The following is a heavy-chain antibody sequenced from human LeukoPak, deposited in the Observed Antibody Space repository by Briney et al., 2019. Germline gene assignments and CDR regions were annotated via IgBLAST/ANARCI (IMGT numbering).Heavy chain of an antibody. CDR3: ARTLERDDY. CDR2: IIPIFGTA. Sequence: GASVKVSCKASGYTFTSYYMHWVRQAPGQGLEWMGGIIPIFGTANYAQKFQGRVTITADESTSTAYMELSSLRSEDTAVYYCARTLERDDYWGQGTLVTVSS. J-gene: IGHJ4*02. D-gene: IGHD6-6*01. V-gene: IGHV1-69*13. CDR1: GYTFTSYY.